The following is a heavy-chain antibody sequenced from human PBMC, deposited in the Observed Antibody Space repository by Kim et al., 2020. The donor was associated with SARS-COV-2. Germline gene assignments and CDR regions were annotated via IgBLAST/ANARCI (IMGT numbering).Heavy chain of an antibody. J-gene: IGHJ4*02. D-gene: IGHD3-22*01. V-gene: IGHV3-30-3*01. CDR3: ARGQSYYDSSEDYFDY. CDR2: ISYDGSNK. CDR1: GFTFSSYA. Sequence: GGSLRLSCAASGFTFSSYAMHWVRQAPGKGLEWVAVISYDGSNKYYADSVKGRFTISRDNSKNTLYLQMNSLRAEDTAVYYCARGQSYYDSSEDYFDYWGQGTLVTVSS.